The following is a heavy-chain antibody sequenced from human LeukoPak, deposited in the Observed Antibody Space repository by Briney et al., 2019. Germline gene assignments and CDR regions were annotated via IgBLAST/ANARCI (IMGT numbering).Heavy chain of an antibody. CDR3: ARSPCSSTSCYPNNYYYYYMDV. Sequence: ASVKVSCKASGYTFTGYYMHWVRQAPGQGLEWMGWINPNSGGTNYAPKFQGRVTMTRDTSISTAYMELSRLRSDDTAVYYCARSPCSSTSCYPNNYYYYYMDVWGKGTTVTVSS. D-gene: IGHD2-2*01. CDR2: INPNSGGT. CDR1: GYTFTGYY. J-gene: IGHJ6*03. V-gene: IGHV1-2*02.